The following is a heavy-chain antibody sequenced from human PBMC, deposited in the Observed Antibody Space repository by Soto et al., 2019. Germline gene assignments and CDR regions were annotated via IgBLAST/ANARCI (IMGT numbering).Heavy chain of an antibody. CDR2: FDPEDGET. Sequence: ASVKVSCKASGYTFTSYGISWVRQAPGKGLEWMGGFDPEDGETIYAQKFQGRVTMTEDTSTDTAYMELSSLRSEDTAVYYCATDIVVVPAARDGTIDPWGQGTLVTVSS. V-gene: IGHV1-24*01. D-gene: IGHD2-2*01. J-gene: IGHJ5*02. CDR1: GYTFTSYG. CDR3: ATDIVVVPAARDGTIDP.